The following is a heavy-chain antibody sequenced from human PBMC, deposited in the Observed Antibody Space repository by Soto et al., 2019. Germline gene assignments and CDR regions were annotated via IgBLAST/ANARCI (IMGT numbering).Heavy chain of an antibody. D-gene: IGHD3-10*01. V-gene: IGHV4-38-2*02. CDR2: IYHLGST. Sequence: PSETLSLTCAVSGYSISSGYYWGWIRQPPGKGLEWIGNIYHLGSTDYNPSLKSRVTISVDTSKRQFSLRLTSVTAADTAVYYCARDGYDGSGSPYPAYWGPGTQVTVSS. J-gene: IGHJ4*02. CDR3: ARDGYDGSGSPYPAY. CDR1: GYSISSGYY.